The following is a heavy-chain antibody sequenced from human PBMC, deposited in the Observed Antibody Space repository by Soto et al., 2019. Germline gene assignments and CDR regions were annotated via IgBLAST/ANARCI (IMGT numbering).Heavy chain of an antibody. Sequence: HVQLVQSGAEVKKPGASLRVSCKASGYTFTDYYIHWVRQAPGQGLQWMGWLSPYNGATTYAQKFQDWVTMTSDTSISTASLDLSRLSSGDTAVYYCARAQELRSFDWSWGGGAVDVWGQGTMVTASS. V-gene: IGHV1-2*04. CDR3: ARAQELRSFDWSWGGGAVDV. D-gene: IGHD3-9*01. J-gene: IGHJ3*01. CDR1: GYTFTDYY. CDR2: LSPYNGAT.